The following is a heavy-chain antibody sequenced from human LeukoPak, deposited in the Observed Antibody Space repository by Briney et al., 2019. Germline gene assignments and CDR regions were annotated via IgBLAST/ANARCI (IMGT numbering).Heavy chain of an antibody. J-gene: IGHJ4*02. CDR2: MSYDGSNK. Sequence: PGSSLRLSCAASGFTFSTYGMHWVRQAPGKGLEWVAVMSYDGSNKYYADSVKGRFTISRDNFKNTLYLQMNSLRADDTAVYYCAKEVYGDHPIDYWGQGTLVTVSS. V-gene: IGHV3-30*18. CDR1: GFTFSTYG. CDR3: AKEVYGDHPIDY. D-gene: IGHD4-17*01.